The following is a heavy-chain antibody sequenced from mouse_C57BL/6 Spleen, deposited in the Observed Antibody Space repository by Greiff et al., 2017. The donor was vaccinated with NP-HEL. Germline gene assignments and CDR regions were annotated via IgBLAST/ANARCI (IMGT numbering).Heavy chain of an antibody. V-gene: IGHV1-75*01. Sequence: QVHVKQSGPELVKPGASVKISCKASGYTFTDYYINWVKQRPGQGLEWIGWIFPGSGSTYYNEKFKGKATLTVDKSSSTAYMLLSSLTSEDSAVYFCARRGSNYVGYFDYWGQGTTLTVSS. CDR3: ARRGSNYVGYFDY. J-gene: IGHJ2*01. D-gene: IGHD2-5*01. CDR2: IFPGSGST. CDR1: GYTFTDYY.